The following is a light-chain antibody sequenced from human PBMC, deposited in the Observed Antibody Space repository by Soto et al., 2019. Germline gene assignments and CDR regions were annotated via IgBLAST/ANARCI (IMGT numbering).Light chain of an antibody. CDR1: QSISTY. V-gene: IGKV3-11*01. CDR2: DAS. J-gene: IGKJ5*01. Sequence: PGRRATLSCRASQSISTYLAWYQVKPGQAPRLLIYDASSRATGVPARFSGSGSGTDFSLTISSLEPEDVAVYYCQQRSQCPPMTFGQGTRLEIK. CDR3: QQRSQCPPMT.